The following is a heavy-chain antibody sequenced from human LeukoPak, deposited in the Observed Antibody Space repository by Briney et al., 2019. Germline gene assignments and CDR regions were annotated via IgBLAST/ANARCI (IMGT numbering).Heavy chain of an antibody. J-gene: IGHJ4*02. CDR1: GFTFSSYS. Sequence: GGSLRLSCAASGFTFSSYSMNWIRQAPGKGLEWVSSISSSSSYIYYADSVKGRFTISRDNAKNSLYLQMNSLRAEDTAVYYCARDYYGSGSYPLDYWGQGTLVTVSS. CDR3: ARDYYGSGSYPLDY. CDR2: ISSSSSYI. D-gene: IGHD3-10*01. V-gene: IGHV3-21*01.